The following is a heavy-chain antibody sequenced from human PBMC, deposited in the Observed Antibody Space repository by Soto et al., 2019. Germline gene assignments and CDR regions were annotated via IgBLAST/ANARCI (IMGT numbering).Heavy chain of an antibody. CDR2: IVVGSGNT. D-gene: IGHD2-21*02. CDR3: AALAYCGGDCQYGMDV. Sequence: SVKVSFKASGFTFTSSAVQWVRQARGQRLEWIGWIVVGSGNTNYAQKFQERVTITRDMSTSTAYMELSSLRSEDTAVYYCAALAYCGGDCQYGMDVWGQGTTVTVSS. J-gene: IGHJ6*02. CDR1: GFTFTSSA. V-gene: IGHV1-58*01.